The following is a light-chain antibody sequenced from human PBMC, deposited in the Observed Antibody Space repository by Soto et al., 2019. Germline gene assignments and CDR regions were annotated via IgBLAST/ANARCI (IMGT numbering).Light chain of an antibody. J-gene: IGLJ2*01. CDR2: EVS. CDR3: SSYAGSNNLV. CDR1: SSDVGGYDY. V-gene: IGLV2-8*01. Sequence: QSALTQPPSASGSPGQSVTISCTGTSSDVGGYDYVSWYQQHPGKAPKLMFYEVSKRPSGVPDRFSGSKSGNTASLTVSGLQAEDEADYYCSSYAGSNNLVFGGGTKATVL.